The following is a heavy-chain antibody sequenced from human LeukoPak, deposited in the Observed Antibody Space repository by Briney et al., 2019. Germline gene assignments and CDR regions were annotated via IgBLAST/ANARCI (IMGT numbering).Heavy chain of an antibody. CDR2: INPNSGGT. CDR3: ASTPLPPQQLVRVFDY. Sequence: ASVKVSCKASGYTFTGYYMHWVRQAPGQGLEWMGWINPNSGGTNYAQKFQGRVTMTRDTSISTAYMELSRLRSDDTAVYYCASTPLPPQQLVRVFDYWGQGTLVTVSS. J-gene: IGHJ4*02. V-gene: IGHV1-2*02. D-gene: IGHD6-13*01. CDR1: GYTFTGYY.